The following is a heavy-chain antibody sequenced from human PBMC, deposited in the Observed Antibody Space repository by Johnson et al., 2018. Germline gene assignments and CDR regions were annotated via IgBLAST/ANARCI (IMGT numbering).Heavy chain of an antibody. CDR3: ARDRSAGWKDAFDT. D-gene: IGHD1-1*01. J-gene: IGHJ3*02. V-gene: IGHV3-21*01. CDR2: ISSSSTNI. CDR1: GFSFNSYS. Sequence: VQLVQSGGGLVKRGGSLRLSCAASGFSFNSYSMNWVRQAPGKGLEWVSTISSSSTNIYNADSVKGRFTISRDNAKNSLYLQMNSLRAEDTAVYYCARDRSAGWKDAFDTWGQGTMVTVSS.